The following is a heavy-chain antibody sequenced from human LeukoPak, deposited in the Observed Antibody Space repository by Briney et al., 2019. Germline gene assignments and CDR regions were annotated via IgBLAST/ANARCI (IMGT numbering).Heavy chain of an antibody. Sequence: SETLSLTCAVYGGSFSGYYWSWIRQPPGKGLEWIGEINHSGSTNYNPSLKSRVTISVDTSKNQFSLKLSSVTAADTAVYYCARQSQYCYDSSGYYYDYFDYWGQGTLVTVSS. J-gene: IGHJ4*02. CDR1: GGSFSGYY. D-gene: IGHD3-22*01. CDR3: ARQSQYCYDSSGYYYDYFDY. CDR2: INHSGST. V-gene: IGHV4-34*01.